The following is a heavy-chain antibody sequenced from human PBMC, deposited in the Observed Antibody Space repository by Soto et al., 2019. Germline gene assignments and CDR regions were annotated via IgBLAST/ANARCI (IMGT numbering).Heavy chain of an antibody. V-gene: IGHV1-46*01. D-gene: IGHD3-22*01. CDR1: GYSFTSYY. J-gene: IGHJ4*02. Sequence: QVQLVQSGAEVKKPGASVKISCRASGYSFTSYYIHWVRQAPGHGLEWMGIISPSDTSTRYAQKLQGRVTMTRDTSTSTVYMELNSLRSEDTAIYFCAREGDSSGALDYWGQGTLVTVSS. CDR3: AREGDSSGALDY. CDR2: ISPSDTST.